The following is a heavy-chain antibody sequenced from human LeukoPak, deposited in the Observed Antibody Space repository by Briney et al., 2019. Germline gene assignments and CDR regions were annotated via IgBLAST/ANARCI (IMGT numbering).Heavy chain of an antibody. CDR1: GYSLTSYW. Sequence: GESLKISCKGSGYSLTSYWIAWVRQMPGKGLEWMGIIYPDDSDTRYSPSFQGQVTITADKSISTVYLQWSSLKASDNAMYYCARQRRSSGWPNDYWGQGTLVTVSS. J-gene: IGHJ4*02. V-gene: IGHV5-51*01. CDR3: ARQRRSSGWPNDY. D-gene: IGHD6-19*01. CDR2: IYPDDSDT.